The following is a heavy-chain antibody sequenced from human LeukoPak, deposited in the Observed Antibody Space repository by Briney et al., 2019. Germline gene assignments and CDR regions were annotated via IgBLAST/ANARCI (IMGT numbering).Heavy chain of an antibody. CDR1: GYTFTGYY. CDR3: ARADGSTSQDGFDY. V-gene: IGHV1-2*02. D-gene: IGHD2-2*01. Sequence: GASVKVSCKASGYTFTGYYMHWVRQAPGQGLEWMGWINPNSGGTNYAQKFQGRVIMTRDTSISTAYMELSRLRSDDTAVYYCARADGSTSQDGFDYWGQGTLVTVSS. CDR2: INPNSGGT. J-gene: IGHJ4*02.